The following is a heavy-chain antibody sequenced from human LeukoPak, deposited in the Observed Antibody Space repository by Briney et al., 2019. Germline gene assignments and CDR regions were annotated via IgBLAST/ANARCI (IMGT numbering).Heavy chain of an antibody. J-gene: IGHJ4*02. D-gene: IGHD2-2*01. Sequence: ASVKVSCKASGYTFTSYYMHWVRQAPGQGLEWMGRINPSGGSTSYAQNFRGRVTMTRDMSTSTVYMELSSLRSEDTAVYYCARENVGCSSTSCYGGLDYWGQGTLVTVSS. CDR1: GYTFTSYY. CDR3: ARENVGCSSTSCYGGLDY. V-gene: IGHV1-46*01. CDR2: INPSGGST.